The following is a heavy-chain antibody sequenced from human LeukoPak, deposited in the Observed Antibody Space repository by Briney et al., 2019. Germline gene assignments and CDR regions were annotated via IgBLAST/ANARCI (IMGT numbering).Heavy chain of an antibody. V-gene: IGHV4-34*01. CDR1: GGSFSGYY. CDR2: INHSGST. D-gene: IGHD5-18*01. J-gene: IGHJ6*02. CDR3: ARGLQNVDTAMVTLYYYYGMDV. Sequence: SSETLSLTCAVYGGSFSGYYWSWIRQPPGKGLEWTGEINHSGSTNYNPSLKSRVTISVDTSKNQFSLKLSSVTAADTAVYYCARGLQNVDTAMVTLYYYYGMDVWGQGTTVTVSS.